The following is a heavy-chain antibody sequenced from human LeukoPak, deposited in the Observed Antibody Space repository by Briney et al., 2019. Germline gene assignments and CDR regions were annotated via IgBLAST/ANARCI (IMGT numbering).Heavy chain of an antibody. V-gene: IGHV4-61*05. CDR1: GGSIGSSNYY. Sequence: TSETLSLTCTVSGGSIGSSNYYWGWIRQPPGKGLEWIGYIYYTGTTDYSPSLKSRVTISLDMSKNQFSLKLRSVTAADTAVYYCARTNAFGNRGQGTMVTVSS. J-gene: IGHJ3*02. CDR3: ARTNAFGN. CDR2: IYYTGTT.